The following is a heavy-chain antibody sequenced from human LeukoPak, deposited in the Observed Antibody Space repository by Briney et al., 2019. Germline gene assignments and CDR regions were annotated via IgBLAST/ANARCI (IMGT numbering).Heavy chain of an antibody. V-gene: IGHV1-69*01. CDR3: ARGVVIAVAGPLDY. D-gene: IGHD6-19*01. CDR1: GGTFSSYA. CDR2: IIPIFGTA. Sequence: SVKVSCKASGGTFSSYAISWVRQAPGQGLEWMGGIIPIFGTANYAQKFQGRVTITADESTSTAYMELSSLRSEDTAVYYCARGVVIAVAGPLDYWGQGTLVTVSS. J-gene: IGHJ4*02.